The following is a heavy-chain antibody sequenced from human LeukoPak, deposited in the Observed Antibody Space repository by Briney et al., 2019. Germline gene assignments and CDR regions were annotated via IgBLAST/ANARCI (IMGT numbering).Heavy chain of an antibody. J-gene: IGHJ4*02. D-gene: IGHD3-22*01. Sequence: GGSLRLSCGASGFNFSNNWMGWVRQSPGKGLEWVANIKRDGSKKYYVDSVKGRFTISRDNANNSLYLQMNSLRAEDTAVYYCASSVVAGSGGVDYWGQGTLVTVSS. CDR1: GFNFSNNW. CDR3: ASSVVAGSGGVDY. CDR2: IKRDGSKK. V-gene: IGHV3-7*01.